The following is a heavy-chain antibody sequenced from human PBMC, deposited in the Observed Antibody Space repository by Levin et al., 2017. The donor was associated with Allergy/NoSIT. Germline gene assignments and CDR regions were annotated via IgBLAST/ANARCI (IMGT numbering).Heavy chain of an antibody. CDR2: MSGGGGSI. J-gene: IGHJ6*02. V-gene: IGHV3-23*01. Sequence: GESLKISCAASGFTFSSYAMTWVRQAPGKGLEWVSAMSGGGGSIYYADSVKGRFTISRDNSKNTVYLQCNSLRAEDTAVYYCAKDLLLVPAQYGLDVWGQGTTVTVSS. CDR3: AKDLLLVPAQYGLDV. CDR1: GFTFSSYA. D-gene: IGHD2-2*01.